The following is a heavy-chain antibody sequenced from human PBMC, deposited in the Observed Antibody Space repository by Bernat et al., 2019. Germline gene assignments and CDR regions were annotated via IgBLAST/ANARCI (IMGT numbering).Heavy chain of an antibody. D-gene: IGHD4-17*01. CDR3: AREYGDPNYYYYGMDV. CDR1: GYTFTGYY. V-gene: IGHV1-2*04. Sequence: QVQLVQSGAEVMKPGASVKVSCKASGYTFTGYYMHWVRQAPGQGLEWMGWINPNSGGTNYAQKFQGWVTMTRDTSISTAYMELSRLRSDDTAVYYCAREYGDPNYYYYGMDVWGQGTTVTVSS. CDR2: INPNSGGT. J-gene: IGHJ6*02.